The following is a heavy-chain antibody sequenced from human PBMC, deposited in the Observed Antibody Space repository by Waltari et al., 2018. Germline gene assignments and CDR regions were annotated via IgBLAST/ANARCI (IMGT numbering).Heavy chain of an antibody. CDR3: AKVARVAGYYYTGMDV. CDR1: GFNFLSYG. V-gene: IGHV3-30*18. J-gene: IGHJ6*02. Sequence: QVLLVESGGGVVQPGRSLRLSCAASGFNFLSYGMHWVRQAPGKGPEGVAVISYEGSTKYYADSVKGRFTISRDNSMHTLDLQMNNLRHEDTGVYYCAKVARVAGYYYTGMDVWGQGTTVTVSS. D-gene: IGHD6-19*01. CDR2: ISYEGSTK.